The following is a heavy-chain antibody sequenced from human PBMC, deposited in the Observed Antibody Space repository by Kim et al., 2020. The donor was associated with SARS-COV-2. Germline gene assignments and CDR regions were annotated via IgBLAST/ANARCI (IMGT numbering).Heavy chain of an antibody. V-gene: IGHV3-7*03. D-gene: IGHD6-13*01. J-gene: IGHJ6*02. CDR3: AGQYSSSWYFVTVEDYGMDV. CDR2: IKQDGSEK. Sequence: GGSLRLSCAASGFTFSSYWMSWVRQAPGKGLEWVANIKQDGSEKYYVDSVKGRFTISRDNAKNSLYLQMNSLRAEDTAVYYCAGQYSSSWYFVTVEDYGMDVWGQGTTVTVSS. CDR1: GFTFSSYW.